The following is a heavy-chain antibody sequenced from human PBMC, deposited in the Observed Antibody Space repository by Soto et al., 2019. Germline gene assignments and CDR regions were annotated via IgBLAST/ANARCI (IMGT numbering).Heavy chain of an antibody. V-gene: IGHV1-18*01. J-gene: IGHJ6*02. D-gene: IGHD3-3*01. CDR2: ISAYNGNT. CDR3: ARCRQDTIFGVVISPPYYYYGMDV. CDR1: GYTFTSYG. Sequence: GASVKVSCKASGYTFTSYGISWVRQAPGQGLEWMGWISAYNGNTNYAQKLQGRVTMTTDTSTSTAYMELRSLRSDDTAVYYCARCRQDTIFGVVISPPYYYYGMDVWGQGTTVTVSS.